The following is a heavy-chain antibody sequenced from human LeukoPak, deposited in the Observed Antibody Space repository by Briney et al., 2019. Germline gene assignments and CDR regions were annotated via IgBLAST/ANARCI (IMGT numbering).Heavy chain of an antibody. CDR2: LSGSGAST. J-gene: IGHJ4*02. CDR3: AKQKGYCSGGSCYYSDS. Sequence: GGSLTLSCAASGFTFSSYAMSWVRQAPGKGREWVSTLSGSGASTSYADSVKGRFTISRDNSKNTLYLQMNSLRAEDTARYYCAKQKGYCSGGSCYYSDSWGQGTLVTVSS. CDR1: GFTFSSYA. V-gene: IGHV3-23*01. D-gene: IGHD2-15*01.